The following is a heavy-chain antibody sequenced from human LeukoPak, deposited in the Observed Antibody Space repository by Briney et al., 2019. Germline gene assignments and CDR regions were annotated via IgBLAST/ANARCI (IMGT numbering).Heavy chain of an antibody. J-gene: IGHJ4*02. D-gene: IGHD3-22*01. CDR1: GYTFTSYA. V-gene: IGHV7-4-1*02. CDR3: ARVFRGHYDSSGYYYYGY. Sequence: ASVKVSCKASGYTFTSYAMNWVRQAPGQGLEWMGWINTNTGNPTYAQGFTGRFVFSLDTSVSTAYLQISSLKAEDTAVYYCARVFRGHYDSSGYYYYGYWGQGTLVTVSS. CDR2: INTNTGNP.